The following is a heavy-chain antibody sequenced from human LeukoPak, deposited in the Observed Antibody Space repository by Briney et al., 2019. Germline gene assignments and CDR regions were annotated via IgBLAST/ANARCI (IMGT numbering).Heavy chain of an antibody. J-gene: IGHJ4*02. CDR2: ISAYNGNT. V-gene: IGHV1-18*04. CDR1: GYTFTSYY. Sequence: GASVKVSCKASGYTFTSYYMHWVRQAPGQGLEWMGWISAYNGNTNYAQKLQGRVTMTTDTSTSTAYMELRSLRSDDTAVYYCARGFYYDFWSGYYKYYFDYWGQGTLVTVSS. CDR3: ARGFYYDFWSGYYKYYFDY. D-gene: IGHD3-3*01.